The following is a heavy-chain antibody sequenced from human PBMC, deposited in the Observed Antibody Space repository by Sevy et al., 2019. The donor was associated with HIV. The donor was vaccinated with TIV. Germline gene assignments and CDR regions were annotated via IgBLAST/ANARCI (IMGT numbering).Heavy chain of an antibody. J-gene: IGHJ6*02. D-gene: IGHD5-12*01. CDR1: GFTFRNAW. CDR3: STDIVVQSGYSYDFSTFNPDLPRNSGADV. CDR2: IRNDPDGGTT. Sequence: GGSLRLSCTASGFTFRNAWMTWVRQVPGKGLEWVGRIRNDPDGGTTDYAAPVRGRFTISRDDSKNTLYLQMNSLETEDIAVYYCSTDIVVQSGYSYDFSTFNPDLPRNSGADVWAQGTTVTVS. V-gene: IGHV3-15*01.